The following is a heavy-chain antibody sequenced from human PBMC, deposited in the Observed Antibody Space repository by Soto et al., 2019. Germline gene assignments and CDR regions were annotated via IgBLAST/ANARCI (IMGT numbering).Heavy chain of an antibody. CDR3: GSGSHFGPLGY. Sequence: QVQLVQSGAEVKKPWSSVKVSCKASGGTFSRSAISWVRQAPGKGLAWVGGIIPVCSTSKYAKKLQGRVTMTADNSTSTAYMELSSLRSEDTAVYYCGSGSHFGPLGYWGQGTLVTVSS. J-gene: IGHJ4*02. CDR2: IIPVCSTS. CDR1: GGTFSRSA. D-gene: IGHD3-10*01. V-gene: IGHV1-69*06.